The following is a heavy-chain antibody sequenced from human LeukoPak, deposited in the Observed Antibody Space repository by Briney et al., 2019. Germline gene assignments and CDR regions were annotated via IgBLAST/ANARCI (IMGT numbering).Heavy chain of an antibody. CDR3: ARISSGGPAY. CDR2: INPNSGGT. CDR1: GYTFTGYY. Sequence: ASVKVSCKASGYTFTGYYMHWVRQAPGQGLEWMGWINPNSGGTNYAQKFQGRVTMTRDTSISTAYMELSRLRSEDTAVYYCARISSGGPAYWGQGTLVTVSS. V-gene: IGHV1-2*02. J-gene: IGHJ4*02. D-gene: IGHD6-25*01.